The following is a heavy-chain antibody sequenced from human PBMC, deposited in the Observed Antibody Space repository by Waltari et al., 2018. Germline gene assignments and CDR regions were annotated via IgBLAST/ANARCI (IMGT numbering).Heavy chain of an antibody. J-gene: IGHJ4*02. Sequence: EVQLVESGGGLVQPGGSLRLRCAASGFPFSSYWITWVRQAPGNGLEWVANIKQDGSVKYYVDSVRGRFTISRDNAKNSLYLQMNILRAEDTAVYYCARDSGYSGYNSYSFDYWGQGTLVTVSS. D-gene: IGHD5-12*01. V-gene: IGHV3-7*01. CDR2: IKQDGSVK. CDR1: GFPFSSYW. CDR3: ARDSGYSGYNSYSFDY.